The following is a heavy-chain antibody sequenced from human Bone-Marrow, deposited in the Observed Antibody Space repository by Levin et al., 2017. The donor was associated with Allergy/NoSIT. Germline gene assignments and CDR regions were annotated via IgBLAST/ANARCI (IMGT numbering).Heavy chain of an antibody. CDR1: GGTFSNYS. CDR3: GRASVHKCGRYHYYYHMDV. Sequence: SVKVSCKASGGTFSNYSISWVRQAPGQGLEWMGGIIPIFGTTNDAQKFQGRVTITADESTSTAYMELSSLRSEDTAVYYCGRASVHKCGRYHYYYHMDVWGNGTTVTVSS. CDR2: IIPIFGTT. J-gene: IGHJ6*03. V-gene: IGHV1-69*13. D-gene: IGHD1-1*01.